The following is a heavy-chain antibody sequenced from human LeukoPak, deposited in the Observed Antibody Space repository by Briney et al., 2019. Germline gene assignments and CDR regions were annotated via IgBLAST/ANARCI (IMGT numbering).Heavy chain of an antibody. D-gene: IGHD3-16*01. CDR2: ISRSGGTT. V-gene: IGHV3-23*01. CDR1: GFTFSGYD. CDR3: AKSDGVVPPYFDRWSDS. Sequence: PGGSLRLSCAASGFTFSGYDMTWARQTPGKGLEWVALISRSGGTTYYADSVKGRFTISRDNSKSTLNLQMSSLRVDDTAVYYCAKSDGVVPPYFDRWSDSWGQGTLVTVSS. J-gene: IGHJ5*01.